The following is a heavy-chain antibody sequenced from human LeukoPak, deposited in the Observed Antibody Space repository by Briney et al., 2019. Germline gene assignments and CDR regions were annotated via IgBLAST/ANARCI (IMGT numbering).Heavy chain of an antibody. CDR3: ARVSYDSSGYYSYFDY. J-gene: IGHJ4*02. D-gene: IGHD3-22*01. Sequence: GGSLRLSRAASGFTFSSYGMHWVRQAPGKGLEWVAVIWYDGSNKYYADSVKGRFTISRDNSKNTLYLQMNSLRAEDTAVYYCARVSYDSSGYYSYFDYWGQGTLVTVSS. CDR1: GFTFSSYG. V-gene: IGHV3-33*01. CDR2: IWYDGSNK.